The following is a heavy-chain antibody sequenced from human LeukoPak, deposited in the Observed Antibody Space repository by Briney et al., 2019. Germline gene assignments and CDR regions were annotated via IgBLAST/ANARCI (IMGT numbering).Heavy chain of an antibody. CDR2: INHSGST. CDR3: ARVGYCSGGSCYRGWFDP. CDR1: GGSFGGYY. V-gene: IGHV4-34*01. D-gene: IGHD2-15*01. Sequence: TSETLSLACAVYGGSFGGYYWSWIRQPPGKGLEWIGEINHSGSTNYNPSLKSRVTISVDTSKNQFSLKLSSVTAADTAVYYCARVGYCSGGSCYRGWFDPWGQGTLVTVSS. J-gene: IGHJ5*02.